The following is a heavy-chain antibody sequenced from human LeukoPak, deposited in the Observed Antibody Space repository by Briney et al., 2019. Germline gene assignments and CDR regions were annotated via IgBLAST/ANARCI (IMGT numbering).Heavy chain of an antibody. CDR2: IYYSGST. J-gene: IGHJ4*02. Sequence: PSETLSLTCTVSGGSVSSGSYYWSWIRQPPGTGREWIGYIYYSGSTNYNPSLKSRVTISVDTSKNQFSLKLSSVTAADTAVYYCARGNAENYYDSSGYYSRPFYYWGQGTLVTVSS. V-gene: IGHV4-61*01. D-gene: IGHD3-22*01. CDR3: ARGNAENYYDSSGYYSRPFYY. CDR1: GGSVSSGSYY.